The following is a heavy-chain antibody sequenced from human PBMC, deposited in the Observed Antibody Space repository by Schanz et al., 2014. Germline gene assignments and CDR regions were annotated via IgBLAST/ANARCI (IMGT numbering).Heavy chain of an antibody. Sequence: AQLVESGGGVVQPGRSLRLSCVASGFTFISYDIHWVRQAPGKGLVWVSRTSNDGSFTTFADSVKGRFTISRDNAKNTLYLQMNSLRAEDTAVYYCVRDTDYHFDYWGQGTLVTVSS. J-gene: IGHJ4*02. CDR2: TSNDGSFT. D-gene: IGHD4-17*01. V-gene: IGHV3-74*01. CDR3: VRDTDYHFDY. CDR1: GFTFISYD.